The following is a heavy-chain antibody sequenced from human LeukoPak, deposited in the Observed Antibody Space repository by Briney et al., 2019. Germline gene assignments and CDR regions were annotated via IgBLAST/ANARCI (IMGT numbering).Heavy chain of an antibody. Sequence: GGSLRLSCAASGFTFSSYAMIWVRQAPGKGLEWVSAISGSGGSTYYADSVKGRFTISRDNSKNTLYLQMNSLRAEDTAVYYCASVYGERSITIFGVVKDYWGQGTLVTVSS. CDR3: ASVYGERSITIFGVVKDY. D-gene: IGHD3-3*01. CDR2: ISGSGGST. V-gene: IGHV3-23*01. CDR1: GFTFSSYA. J-gene: IGHJ4*02.